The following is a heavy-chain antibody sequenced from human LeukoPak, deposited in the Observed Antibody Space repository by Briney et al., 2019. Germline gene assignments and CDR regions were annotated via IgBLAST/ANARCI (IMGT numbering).Heavy chain of an antibody. CDR1: GFTVSSNY. CDR2: IYSGGNT. Sequence: GGSLRLSCAASGFTVSSNYMNWVRQAPGKGLEWVSIIYSGGNTYYADSVKGRFTISRDNSKNTLYLQMNSLRGEDTAVYYCAKDKAGRITMVRGLDYWGQGTLVTVSS. D-gene: IGHD3-10*01. V-gene: IGHV3-66*01. CDR3: AKDKAGRITMVRGLDY. J-gene: IGHJ4*02.